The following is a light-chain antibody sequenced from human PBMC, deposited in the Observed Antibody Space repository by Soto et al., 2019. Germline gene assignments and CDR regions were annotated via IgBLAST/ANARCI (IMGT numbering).Light chain of an antibody. V-gene: IGKV3-15*01. CDR1: QSVSSN. J-gene: IGKJ1*01. CDR2: GAS. Sequence: EIVMTQSPATLSVSPGERATLSCRASQSVSSNLAWYQHKPGQAPRLLIYGASTRAAGIPARFSGSGSGTEFTLTISSLQSEDFAVYYCQQYNNWPPWTFGKGTKVEIK. CDR3: QQYNNWPPWT.